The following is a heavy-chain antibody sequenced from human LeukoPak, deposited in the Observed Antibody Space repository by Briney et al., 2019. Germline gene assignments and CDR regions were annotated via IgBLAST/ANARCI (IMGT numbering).Heavy chain of an antibody. V-gene: IGHV5-51*01. J-gene: IGHJ4*02. CDR1: GYRFTSYW. CDR3: ARQIAAAGNNFDY. CDR2: IYPGDSDT. Sequence: GESLQISCKGSGYRFTSYWIGWVRRMPGKGVGWMGIIYPGDSDTRYSPSFQGQVTISADKSISTAYLQWSSLKASDTAMYYCARQIAAAGNNFDYWGQGTLVTVSS. D-gene: IGHD6-13*01.